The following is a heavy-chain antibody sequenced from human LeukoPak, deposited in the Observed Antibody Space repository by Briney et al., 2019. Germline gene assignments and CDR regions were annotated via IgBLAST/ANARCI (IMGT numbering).Heavy chain of an antibody. J-gene: IGHJ4*02. CDR3: ARQRYCHSTSCYFDY. CDR2: MYHSGST. D-gene: IGHD2-2*01. CDR1: GYSISSGYY. V-gene: IGHV4-38-2*01. Sequence: PSETLSLTCAVSGYSISSGYYWAWIRQPPGKGLEWIGSMYHSGSTYDSPSLKSRVTMSVDTSKNQFSLKLTSVTAADTAVYYCARQRYCHSTSCYFDYWGQGTLVTVSS.